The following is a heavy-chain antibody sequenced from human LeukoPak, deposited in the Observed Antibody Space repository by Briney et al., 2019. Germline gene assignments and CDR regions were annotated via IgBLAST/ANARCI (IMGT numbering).Heavy chain of an antibody. CDR3: AREPYSGSCHFDY. CDR2: INPSNGNT. CDR1: GYTFTNNY. J-gene: IGHJ4*02. Sequence: ASVKVSCKASGYTFTNNYLHWVRQAPGQGLEWMGIINPSNGNTEYAQRFQGRVTMTRDTSTSTVYMDLSSLRLEDTAVFYCAREPYSGSCHFDYWGQGTLLTVSS. D-gene: IGHD1-26*01. V-gene: IGHV1-46*01.